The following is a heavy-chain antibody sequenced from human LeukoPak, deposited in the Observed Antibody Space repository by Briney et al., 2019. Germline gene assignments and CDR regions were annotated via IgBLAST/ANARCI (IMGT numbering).Heavy chain of an antibody. J-gene: IGHJ4*02. Sequence: GGSLRLSCGASGFTFDDYAMHWVRQAPGKGLEWVSGISWNSGSIGYADSVKGRFTISRDNAKNSLYLQMNSLRAEDTALYYCAKGYGSGSYYYDYWGQGTLVTVSS. CDR2: ISWNSGSI. CDR3: AKGYGSGSYYYDY. CDR1: GFTFDDYA. V-gene: IGHV3-9*01. D-gene: IGHD3-10*01.